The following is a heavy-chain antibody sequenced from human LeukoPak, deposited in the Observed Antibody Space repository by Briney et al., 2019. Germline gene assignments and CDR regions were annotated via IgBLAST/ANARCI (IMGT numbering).Heavy chain of an antibody. CDR1: GFTVSSNY. CDR3: ARVYTTIGLDY. CDR2: IYSGGST. D-gene: IGHD5-18*01. V-gene: IGHV3-53*01. J-gene: IGHJ4*02. Sequence: PGGSLRLSCAASGFTVSSNYMSWVRQAPGKGLEWVSVIYSGGSTYYADSVKGRFTISRDNSKNTLYLQMNSLRAEDTAVYYCARVYTTIGLDYWGQGTLVTVSS.